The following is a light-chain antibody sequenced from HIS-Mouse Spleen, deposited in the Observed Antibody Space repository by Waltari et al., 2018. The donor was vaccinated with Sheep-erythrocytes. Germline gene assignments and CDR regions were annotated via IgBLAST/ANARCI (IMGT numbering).Light chain of an antibody. CDR2: QYS. Sequence: SYELTQPPSVSVSPGQTASITCSGDKLGDKYACWYQQKPGQSPVLVIYQYSKRPSGTPERFSGSNSGNTATLTISGTQAMDEADYYCQAWDSSTAVFGGGTKLTVL. CDR1: KLGDKY. CDR3: QAWDSSTAV. V-gene: IGLV3-1*01. J-gene: IGLJ3*02.